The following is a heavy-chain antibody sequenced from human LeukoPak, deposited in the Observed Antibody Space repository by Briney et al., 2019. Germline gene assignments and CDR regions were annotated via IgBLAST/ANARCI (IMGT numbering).Heavy chain of an antibody. CDR3: TTDHEWAGYFGSRKPYDY. J-gene: IGHJ4*02. V-gene: IGHV3-15*01. CDR1: GFTFSSYS. D-gene: IGHD1-26*01. CDR2: IKTKIDGGTT. Sequence: PGGSLRLSCAASGFTFSSYSMNWVRQAPGKGLEWVGRIKTKIDGGTTDYAAPVKGRFTISRDDYLQMKSLKSEDTAVYYCTTDHEWAGYFGSRKPYDYWGQGTLVTVSS.